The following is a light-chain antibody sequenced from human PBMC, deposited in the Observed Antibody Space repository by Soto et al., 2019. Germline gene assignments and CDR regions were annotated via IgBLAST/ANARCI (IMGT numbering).Light chain of an antibody. V-gene: IGKV1-9*01. CDR2: GAS. J-gene: IGKJ3*01. CDR3: QQLNSFPIA. Sequence: IQLTQSPSSLSASVGDRVTITCRASQGISSFLAWYQQKPGRAPKLLIYGASTLQSGVPSRFSGSGSGTDFNLTISSLQPEDFATYYCQQLNSFPIAFGPGTKVEIQ. CDR1: QGISSF.